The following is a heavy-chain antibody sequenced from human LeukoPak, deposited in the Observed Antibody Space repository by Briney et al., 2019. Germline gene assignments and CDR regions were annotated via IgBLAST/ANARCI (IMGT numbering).Heavy chain of an antibody. CDR3: AREGAQTYLIVQRTANWFDP. CDR2: IYYSGST. Sequence: SETLSLTCTVSGGSISSSSYYWGWIRQPPGKGLEWIGSIYYSGSTYYNPSLKSRVTISVDTSKNQFSLKLSSMTAADTAVYYCAREGAQTYLIVQRTANWFDPWGQGTLITVSS. D-gene: IGHD3-16*02. J-gene: IGHJ5*02. CDR1: GGSISSSSYY. V-gene: IGHV4-39*07.